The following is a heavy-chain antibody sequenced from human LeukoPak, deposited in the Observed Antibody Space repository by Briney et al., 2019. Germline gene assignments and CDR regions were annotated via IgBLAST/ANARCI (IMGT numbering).Heavy chain of an antibody. V-gene: IGHV1-8*02. D-gene: IGHD6-13*01. J-gene: IGHJ1*01. Sequence: ASVKVSCKASGYTFTGYYMHWVRQATGQGLEWMGWMNPNSGNTGYAQKFQGRVTMTRNTSISTAYMELSSLRSEDTAVYYCASLVYSSSWYLHAGYFQHWGQGTLVTVSS. CDR2: MNPNSGNT. CDR3: ASLVYSSSWYLHAGYFQH. CDR1: GYTFTGYY.